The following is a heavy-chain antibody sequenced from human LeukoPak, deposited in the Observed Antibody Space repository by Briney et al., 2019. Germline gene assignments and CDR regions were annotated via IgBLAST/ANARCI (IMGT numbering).Heavy chain of an antibody. CDR3: AKDAQRGFDYSNSLEY. J-gene: IGHJ4*02. CDR1: GFTFSHFG. Sequence: PGGSLRLSCAASGFTFSHFGFHWVRQAPGKGLEWVAVIWSDGTNKYYGNSVKGRFTIHRDDSQNRVYSQMNNLRVDDTAIYFCAKDAQRGFDYSNSLEYWGQGSPVTVSS. CDR2: IWSDGTNK. V-gene: IGHV3-33*03. D-gene: IGHD4-11*01.